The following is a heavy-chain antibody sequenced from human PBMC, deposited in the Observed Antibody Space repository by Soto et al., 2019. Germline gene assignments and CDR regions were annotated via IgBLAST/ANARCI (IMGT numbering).Heavy chain of an antibody. Sequence: NPSETLSLTCTVSGGSISNAAYSWSWLRQPPGTGLEWVGYIYTSGMPFYNPSLRSRVTISIDRSNDQFSLNLKSVTAADTAVYYCARERGGYGLFDSWGQGTLVTVSS. D-gene: IGHD5-18*01. J-gene: IGHJ4*02. CDR1: GGSISNAAYS. CDR3: ARERGGYGLFDS. CDR2: IYTSGMP. V-gene: IGHV4-30-2*01.